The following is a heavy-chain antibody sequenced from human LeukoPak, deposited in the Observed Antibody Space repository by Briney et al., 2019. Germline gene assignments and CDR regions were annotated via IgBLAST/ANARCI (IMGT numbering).Heavy chain of an antibody. Sequence: PAETLSLTCTVSGGSISSSSYYWGWIRQPPVKGLEWIGSIYYSGSTYYNPSLKSRVTISVDTSKNQFSLKLSSVTAAETAVYYCAREGRYRYGYNEYHSYMDIWGKGTTVTVSS. CDR1: GGSISSSSYY. D-gene: IGHD5-24*01. CDR2: IYYSGST. J-gene: IGHJ6*03. CDR3: AREGRYRYGYNEYHSYMDI. V-gene: IGHV4-39*07.